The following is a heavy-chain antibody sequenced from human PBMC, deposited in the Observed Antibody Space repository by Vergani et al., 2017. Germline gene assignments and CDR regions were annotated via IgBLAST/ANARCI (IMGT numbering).Heavy chain of an antibody. CDR2: ISYDGSNK. CDR3: ARDRFPIAVAGAVQH. CDR1: GFTFSSYG. J-gene: IGHJ1*01. Sequence: QVQLVESGGGVVQPGRSLRLSCAASGFTFSSYGMHWVRQAPGKGLGWVAVISYDGSNKYYADSVKGRFTISIYNSKNTLYLQMNSLRAEDTAVYYCARDRFPIAVAGAVQHWGQGTLVTVSS. V-gene: IGHV3-30*03. D-gene: IGHD6-19*01.